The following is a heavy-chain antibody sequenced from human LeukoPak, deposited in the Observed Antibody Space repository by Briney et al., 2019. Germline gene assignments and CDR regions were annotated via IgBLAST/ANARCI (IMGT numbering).Heavy chain of an antibody. Sequence: ASVKVSCKASGYTFTSYDINWVRQATGQGLEWMGWMDPNSGNTGYAQKFQGRVTMTRNTSISTAYMELSSLRSEDTAVYYCAKVGSGMKALDYWGQGTLVTVSS. CDR1: GYTFTSYD. CDR2: MDPNSGNT. V-gene: IGHV1-8*01. CDR3: AKVGSGMKALDY. D-gene: IGHD1-1*01. J-gene: IGHJ4*02.